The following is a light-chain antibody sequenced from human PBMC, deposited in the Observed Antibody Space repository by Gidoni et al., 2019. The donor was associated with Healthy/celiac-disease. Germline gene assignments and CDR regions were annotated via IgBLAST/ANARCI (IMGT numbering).Light chain of an antibody. CDR3: MQALQTPYS. J-gene: IGKJ2*03. V-gene: IGKV2-28*01. CDR1: QGLLHSNGYNY. Sequence: DIVMTQSPLSLPVTPGEPASISCRSSQGLLHSNGYNYLDWYLQKPGQSPQLLIYSGSNRASGVPDRFSGSGSGTDFTLKISRVEAEDVGVYYCMQALQTPYSFGPGPKLEIK. CDR2: SGS.